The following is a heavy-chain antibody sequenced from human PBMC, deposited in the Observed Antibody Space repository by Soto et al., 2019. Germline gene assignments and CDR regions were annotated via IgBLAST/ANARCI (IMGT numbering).Heavy chain of an antibody. J-gene: IGHJ6*02. CDR3: ARDRRVRGVINYGMDV. CDR1: GGSISSYY. V-gene: IGHV4-59*01. CDR2: IYYSGST. D-gene: IGHD3-10*01. Sequence: QVQLQESGPGLVKPSETLSLTCTVSGGSISSYYWSWIRQPPGKGLEWIGYIYYSGSTNYNPSLKSRVTISVDTSKNQFSLKLSSVTAADTAVYYCARDRRVRGVINYGMDVWGQGTTVTVSS.